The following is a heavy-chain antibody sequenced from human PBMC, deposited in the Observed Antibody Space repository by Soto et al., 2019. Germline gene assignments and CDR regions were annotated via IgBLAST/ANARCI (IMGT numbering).Heavy chain of an antibody. CDR3: SRDRPGPQHYFDF. D-gene: IGHD6-6*01. CDR1: GFDFSSDW. V-gene: IGHV3-74*01. CDR2: IDTDGSGT. J-gene: IGHJ4*01. Sequence: EVQLVESGGGLAQPGGSLRLSCAASGFDFSSDWMHWVRQAPGKGPMWVSRIDTDGSGTTYADSVKGRFTISRDNARNMVYLQMNSLRAEDTAVYSCSRDRPGPQHYFDFWGQGAMVTVSS.